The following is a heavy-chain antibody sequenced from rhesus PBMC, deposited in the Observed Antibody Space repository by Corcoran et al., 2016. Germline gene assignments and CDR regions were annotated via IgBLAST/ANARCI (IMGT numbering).Heavy chain of an antibody. D-gene: IGHD3-28*01. CDR2: INGNSEST. J-gene: IGHJ4*01. CDR3: ARPNYDSGYYTPYFDY. Sequence: QVQLQESGPGLVKPSETLSLPCAVSGGSFSSFWWSRIRQPPGMGLWWIGEINGNSESTNYKPALKMRVTIAKYASKNQFYLKLSSVTAADTAVYYCARPNYDSGYYTPYFDYWGQGVLVTVSS. CDR1: GGSFSSFW. V-gene: IGHV4-80*01.